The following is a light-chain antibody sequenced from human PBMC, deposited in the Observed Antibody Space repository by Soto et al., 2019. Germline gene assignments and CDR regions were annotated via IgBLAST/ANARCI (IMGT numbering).Light chain of an antibody. J-gene: IGLJ2*01. CDR2: EVS. V-gene: IGLV2-8*01. CDR1: SSDVGGYNY. CDR3: RSYAGSNNYVV. Sequence: QSALTQPPSASGSPGQSVTISCTGTSSDVGGYNYVSWYQQNPGKAPKLMIYEVSKRPSGVPDRFSGSKSDNTASLTVSGLQAEDEADYYCRSYAGSNNYVVFGGGTKLTVL.